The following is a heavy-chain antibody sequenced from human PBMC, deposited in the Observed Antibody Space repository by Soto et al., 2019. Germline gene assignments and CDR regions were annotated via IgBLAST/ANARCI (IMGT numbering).Heavy chain of an antibody. CDR3: ARDAPSTRSSGWQPLVRWFDP. V-gene: IGHV1-69*01. CDR2: IIPIFGTA. Sequence: QVQLVQSGAEVKKPGSSVKVSCKASGGTFSSYAISWVRQAPGQGLEWMGGIIPIFGTANYAQKFQGRVPITADESTSTAYMELSSLRSEDTAVYYCARDAPSTRSSGWQPLVRWFDPWGQGTLVTVSS. J-gene: IGHJ5*02. D-gene: IGHD6-13*01. CDR1: GGTFSSYA.